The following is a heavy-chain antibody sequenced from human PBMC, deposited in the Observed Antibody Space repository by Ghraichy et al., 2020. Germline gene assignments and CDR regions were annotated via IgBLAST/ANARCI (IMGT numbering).Heavy chain of an antibody. CDR3: ARAAVITIFGVVDAFDI. CDR2: INHSGST. V-gene: IGHV4-34*01. CDR1: GGSFSGYY. D-gene: IGHD3-3*01. Sequence: SETLSLTCAVYGGSFSGYYWSWIRQPPGKGLEWIGEINHSGSTNYNPSLKSRVTISVDTSKNQFSLKLSSVTAADTAVYYCARAAVITIFGVVDAFDIWGQGTMVTVSS. J-gene: IGHJ3*02.